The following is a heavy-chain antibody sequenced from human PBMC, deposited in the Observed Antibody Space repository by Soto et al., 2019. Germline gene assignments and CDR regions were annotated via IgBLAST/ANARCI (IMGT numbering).Heavy chain of an antibody. CDR1: GYSFTSYW. D-gene: IGHD3-9*01. CDR2: IDPSDSYT. Sequence: PGESLKISCKGSGYSFTSYWISWVRQMPGKGLDWMGRIDPSDSYTNYSPSFQGHVTISAXXXIXXXYXQXXXLXASDTAMYYCARFDILTGYFDYWGQGTLVTVSS. CDR3: ARFDILTGYFDY. V-gene: IGHV5-10-1*01. J-gene: IGHJ4*02.